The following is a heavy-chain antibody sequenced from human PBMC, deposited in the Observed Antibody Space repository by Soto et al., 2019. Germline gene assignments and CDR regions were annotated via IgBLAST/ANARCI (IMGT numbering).Heavy chain of an antibody. CDR2: IYYSGST. V-gene: IGHV4-31*03. CDR1: GGSISSGGYY. J-gene: IGHJ4*02. CDR3: ATLKSRNYVDY. Sequence: SETLSLTCTVSGGSISSGGYYWSWIRQHPGKGLEWIGYIYYSGSTYYNPSLKSRVTISVDTSKNQFSLKLSSVTAADTAVYYCATLKSRNYVDYWGQGTLVTVSS.